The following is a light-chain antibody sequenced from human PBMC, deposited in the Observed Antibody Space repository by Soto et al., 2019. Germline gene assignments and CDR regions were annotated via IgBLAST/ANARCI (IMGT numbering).Light chain of an antibody. CDR2: DAS. CDR1: QSVNNY. J-gene: IGKJ5*01. Sequence: EVVLTQARATLSLSPGERATLSCRASQSVNNYLVWYQQKRGQAPRLLIYDASNRATGIPARFSGSGSGTDFTLTISSLEPEDFAVYYCQQRQHWPPITFGQGTRLEIK. CDR3: QQRQHWPPIT. V-gene: IGKV3-11*01.